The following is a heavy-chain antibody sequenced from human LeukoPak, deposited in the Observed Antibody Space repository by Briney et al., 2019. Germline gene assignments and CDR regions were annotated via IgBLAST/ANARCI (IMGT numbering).Heavy chain of an antibody. V-gene: IGHV3-30-3*01. D-gene: IGHD4-17*01. CDR1: GLTFSSYA. Sequence: GRSLRLSCAASGLTFSSYAMHWVRQAPGKGLEWVAVISYDGSNKYYADSVKGRFTISRDNSENMLYLQMNSLRAEDTAVYYCARDMHDYGDYWGQGTLVTVSS. CDR2: ISYDGSNK. J-gene: IGHJ4*02. CDR3: ARDMHDYGDY.